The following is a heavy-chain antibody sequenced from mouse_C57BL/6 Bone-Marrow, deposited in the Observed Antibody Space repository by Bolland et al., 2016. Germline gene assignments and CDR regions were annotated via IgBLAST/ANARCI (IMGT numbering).Heavy chain of an antibody. CDR2: T. CDR3: ARTDYYYAMDY. V-gene: IGHV1-64*01. J-gene: IGHJ4*01. Sequence: TNYNEKFKSKATLTVDKSSSTAYMQLSSLTSEDSAVYYCARTDYYYAMDYWGQG.